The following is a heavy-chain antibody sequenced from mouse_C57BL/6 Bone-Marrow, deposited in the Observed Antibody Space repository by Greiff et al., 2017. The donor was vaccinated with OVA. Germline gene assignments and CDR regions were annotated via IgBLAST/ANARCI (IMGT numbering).Heavy chain of an antibody. J-gene: IGHJ1*03. V-gene: IGHV14-4*01. Sequence: VQLQQPGAELVRPGASVKLSCTASGFNIKDDYMHWVKQRPEQGLEWIGWIDPENGDTEYASKFQGKATITADTSSNTAYLQLSSLTSEDTAVYYCTTPYYASVVWGTGTTVTVSS. D-gene: IGHD2-10*01. CDR1: GFNIKDDY. CDR2: IDPENGDT. CDR3: TTPYYASVV.